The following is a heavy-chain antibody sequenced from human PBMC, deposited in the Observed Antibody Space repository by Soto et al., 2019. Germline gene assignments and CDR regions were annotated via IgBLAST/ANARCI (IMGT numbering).Heavy chain of an antibody. D-gene: IGHD3-9*01. CDR2: ISAHNGNT. CDR3: ARLHYDILTGYYPFDN. V-gene: IGHV1-18*01. J-gene: IGHJ4*02. Sequence: ASVKVSCKASGYTFTSYGISWVRQAPGQGLEWMGWISAHNGNTNYAQKLQGRVTMTTDTSTSTAYMELRSLRSADTAVYYCARLHYDILTGYYPFDNWGQGTLVTVSS. CDR1: GYTFTSYG.